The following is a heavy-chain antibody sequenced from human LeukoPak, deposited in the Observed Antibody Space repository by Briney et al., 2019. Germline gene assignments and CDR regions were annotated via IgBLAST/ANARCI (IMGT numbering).Heavy chain of an antibody. D-gene: IGHD3-22*01. CDR2: IIPIFGTA. Sequence: ASVKVSCKASGGTFGSYAISWVRQAPGQGLEWMGGIIPIFGTANYAQKFQGRVTITADESTSTAYMELSSLRSEDTAVYYCARDLVTMIPDYGMDVWGQGTTVTVSS. CDR3: ARDLVTMIPDYGMDV. J-gene: IGHJ6*02. CDR1: GGTFGSYA. V-gene: IGHV1-69*13.